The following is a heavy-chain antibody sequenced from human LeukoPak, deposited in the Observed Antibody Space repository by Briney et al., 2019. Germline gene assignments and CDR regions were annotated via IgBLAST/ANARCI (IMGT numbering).Heavy chain of an antibody. Sequence: PGGSLRLSCAASGFTFSSYEMNRVRQAPGKGLEWVSYISIRGSTIYYTDSVKGRFTISRDNSKNTLYLQMNSLRAEDTAVYYCAKDDGWVQYANWGQGTLVSVSS. CDR1: GFTFSSYE. CDR2: ISIRGSTI. J-gene: IGHJ4*02. CDR3: AKDDGWVQYAN. D-gene: IGHD5-24*01. V-gene: IGHV3-48*03.